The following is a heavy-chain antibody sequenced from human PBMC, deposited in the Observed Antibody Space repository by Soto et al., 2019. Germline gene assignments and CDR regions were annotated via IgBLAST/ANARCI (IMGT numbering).Heavy chain of an antibody. CDR3: ARARLLWFGESFDP. CDR1: GGTFSSYA. V-gene: IGHV1-46*03. J-gene: IGHJ5*02. Sequence: GASVKVSCKTSGGTFSSYAISWVRQAPGQGLEWMGIINPSGGSTSYAQKFQGRVTMTRGTSTSTVYMELSSLRSEDTAVYYCARARLLWFGESFDPWGQGTLVTVSS. CDR2: INPSGGST. D-gene: IGHD3-10*01.